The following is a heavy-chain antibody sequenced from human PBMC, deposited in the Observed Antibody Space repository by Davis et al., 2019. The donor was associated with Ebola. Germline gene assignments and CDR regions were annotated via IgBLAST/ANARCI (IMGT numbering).Heavy chain of an antibody. V-gene: IGHV3-7*01. CDR1: GFTFSSYW. Sequence: GESLKISCAASGFTFSSYWMSWVRQAPGKGLEWVANIKQDGSEKYYVDSVKGRFTISRDNAKNSLYLQMNSLRAEDTAVYYCAREGDYGALDRYFDLWGRGTLVTVSS. CDR3: AREGDYGALDRYFDL. D-gene: IGHD4-17*01. J-gene: IGHJ2*01. CDR2: IKQDGSEK.